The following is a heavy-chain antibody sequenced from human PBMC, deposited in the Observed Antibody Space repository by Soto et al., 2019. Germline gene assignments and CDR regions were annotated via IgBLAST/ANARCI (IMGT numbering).Heavy chain of an antibody. CDR2: IYYSGST. Sequence: SETLSLTCTASGGSISSSSYYWGWIRQPPGKGLEWIGSIYYSGSTYYNPSLKSRVTISVDTSKNQFSLKLSSVTAADTAVYHCARLLVGTIQGFDPWGQGALVTVSS. V-gene: IGHV4-39*01. D-gene: IGHD1-26*01. CDR3: ARLLVGTIQGFDP. J-gene: IGHJ5*02. CDR1: GGSISSSSYY.